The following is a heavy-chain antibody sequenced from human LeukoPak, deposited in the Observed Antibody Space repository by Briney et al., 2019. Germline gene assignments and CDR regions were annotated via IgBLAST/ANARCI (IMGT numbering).Heavy chain of an antibody. CDR1: GYTFTGYY. J-gene: IGHJ6*03. CDR2: INPNSGGT. D-gene: IGHD2-2*01. CDR3: ARDHHIVVVPAAIEYYYYYCTDV. V-gene: IGHV1-2*02. Sequence: ASVKVSCEASGYTFTGYYMHWVRQAPGQGLEWMGWINPNSGGTNYAQKFQGRVTMTRDTSISTAYMELSRLRSDDTAVYYCARDHHIVVVPAAIEYYYYYCTDVWGKGTTVTVSS.